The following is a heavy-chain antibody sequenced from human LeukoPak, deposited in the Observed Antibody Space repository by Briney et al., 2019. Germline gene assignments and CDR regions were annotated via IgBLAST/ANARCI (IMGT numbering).Heavy chain of an antibody. D-gene: IGHD3-22*01. Sequence: PSETLSLTCTVSGGSISSYYWSWIRQPPGKGLEWIGYIYYSGSTNYNPSLKSRVTISVDTSKNQFSLKLSSVTAAGTAVYYCARANYDSSGYYSYFDYWGQGTLVTVSS. V-gene: IGHV4-59*01. CDR2: IYYSGST. CDR1: GGSISSYY. J-gene: IGHJ4*02. CDR3: ARANYDSSGYYSYFDY.